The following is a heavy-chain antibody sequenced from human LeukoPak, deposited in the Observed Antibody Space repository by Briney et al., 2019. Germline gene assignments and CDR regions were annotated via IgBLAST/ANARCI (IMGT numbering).Heavy chain of an antibody. CDR3: ARYSCTSSTCYLFDY. J-gene: IGHJ4*02. CDR2: IKPDGTEK. Sequence: PGGSLRLSCAASGFIVSTYLMSWVRQAPGKGLEWVAIIKPDGTEKYYVDSVVGRFTISRDNARNSLYLQINSLRAEDTAVYYCARYSCTSSTCYLFDYWGQGTLVTVSS. CDR1: GFIVSTYL. V-gene: IGHV3-7*01. D-gene: IGHD2-2*01.